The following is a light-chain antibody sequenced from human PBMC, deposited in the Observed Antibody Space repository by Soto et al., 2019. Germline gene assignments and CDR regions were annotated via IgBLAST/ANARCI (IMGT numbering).Light chain of an antibody. CDR1: QSVLYSYNNTNY. CDR3: QQYYSDPLT. V-gene: IGKV4-1*01. J-gene: IGKJ4*01. Sequence: DLVMTQSPFSLAVSLGESSTINCKSSQSVLYSYNNTNYLAWYQQKPGQPPKLLIYWASTRESGVPDRFSGSGSGTDFTLTISSMQAEDVAVYYCQQYYSDPLTFGGGTKVDIK. CDR2: WAS.